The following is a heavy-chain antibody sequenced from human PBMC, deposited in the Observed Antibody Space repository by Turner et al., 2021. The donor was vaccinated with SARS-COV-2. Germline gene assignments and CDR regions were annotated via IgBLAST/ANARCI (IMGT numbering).Heavy chain of an antibody. D-gene: IGHD2-21*02. CDR3: ATGYAYCGGGCSIDF. Sequence: QVQLVQSGAEVKKPGASVKVSCKVSGYTLTKLSMHWVRQAPGKGLEWMGGFDPEDAKTIYAQKFQGRVTMTEDTSTDTAYMELSSLRSEDTAVYYCATGYAYCGGGCSIDFWGQGTLVTVSS. CDR1: GYTLTKLS. CDR2: FDPEDAKT. J-gene: IGHJ4*02. V-gene: IGHV1-24*01.